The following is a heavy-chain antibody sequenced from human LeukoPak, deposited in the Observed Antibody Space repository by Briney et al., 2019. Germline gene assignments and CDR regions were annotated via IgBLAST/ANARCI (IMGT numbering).Heavy chain of an antibody. V-gene: IGHV1-46*01. CDR2: INPSGGST. CDR3: ARAARGCGGDCSFLYYYYMDV. J-gene: IGHJ6*03. Sequence: ASVKVSCKASGYTFTSYYIHWVRQAPGQGLEWMGIINPSGGSTSYAQKFQGTITMTSDMSTTTVYVELSSLRSEDTAVYYCARAARGCGGDCSFLYYYYMDVWGKGTTVTVSS. CDR1: GYTFTSYY. D-gene: IGHD2-21*02.